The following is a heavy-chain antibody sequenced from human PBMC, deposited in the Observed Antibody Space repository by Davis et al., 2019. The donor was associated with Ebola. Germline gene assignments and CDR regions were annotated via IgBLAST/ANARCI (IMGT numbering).Heavy chain of an antibody. CDR1: GFTFSSYS. D-gene: IGHD1-1*01. CDR2: INHSGST. CDR3: ARGADQYKLGNV. Sequence: ESLKISCAASGFTFSSYSMNWVRQPPGKGLEWIGEINHSGSTNYNPSLKSRVTISVDTSKTQFSLRLTSVTTADTAVYFCARGADQYKLGNVWGQGTLVTVSS. V-gene: IGHV4-34*01. J-gene: IGHJ4*02.